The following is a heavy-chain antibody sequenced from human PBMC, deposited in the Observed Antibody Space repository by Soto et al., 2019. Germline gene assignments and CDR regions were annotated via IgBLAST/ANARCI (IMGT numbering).Heavy chain of an antibody. Sequence: GGSLRLSCEASGFTFSSYEMNWVRQAPGKGLEWVSYISSSSKTIYYADSVKGRFTISRDNAKNSLYLQMNSLRAEDTAVYYRARDGVFGLAGTHFDYWGQGTLVTVSS. D-gene: IGHD3-10*01. CDR2: ISSSSKTI. CDR1: GFTFSSYE. J-gene: IGHJ4*02. CDR3: ARDGVFGLAGTHFDY. V-gene: IGHV3-48*03.